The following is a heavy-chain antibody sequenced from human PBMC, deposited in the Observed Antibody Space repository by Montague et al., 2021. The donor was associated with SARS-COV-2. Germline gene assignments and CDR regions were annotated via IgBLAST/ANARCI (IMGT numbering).Heavy chain of an antibody. CDR3: AKDYYFGAFDI. CDR2: ISWNSGSR. Sequence: SLRLSCAASGFTFGDYAMHWVRQTPGKGLEWVSGISWNSGSRGYADSVKGRFTIYRDNANNSLYLQMNSLRTEDTAFYYCAKDYYFGAFDIWGQGTMVTVSS. J-gene: IGHJ3*02. CDR1: GFTFGDYA. D-gene: IGHD3-10*01. V-gene: IGHV3-9*01.